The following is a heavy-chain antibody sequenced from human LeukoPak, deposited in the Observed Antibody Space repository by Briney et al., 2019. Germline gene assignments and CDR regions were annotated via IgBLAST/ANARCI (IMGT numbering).Heavy chain of an antibody. J-gene: IGHJ4*02. CDR1: EITFSNYN. D-gene: IGHD1-1*01. Sequence: GGSLRLSCTASEITFSNYNMNWVRQAPGKGLEWVSSISSTSTYIYYADSVKGRFTISRDNAKNSLYLQMNSLRTEDTAVYYCARERGTGIGNYLLEYWGQGTLVTVSS. CDR2: ISSTSTYI. CDR3: ARERGTGIGNYLLEY. V-gene: IGHV3-21*01.